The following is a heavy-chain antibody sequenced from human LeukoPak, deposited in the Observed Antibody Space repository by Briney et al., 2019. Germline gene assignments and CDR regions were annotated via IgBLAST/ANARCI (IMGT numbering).Heavy chain of an antibody. CDR3: ARDSYSRTHDY. CDR2: IYYSGST. CDR1: GFTFSNFGM. J-gene: IGHJ4*02. Sequence: GSLRLSCAASGFTFSNFGMSWVRQAPGKGLEWIGSIYYSGSTYYNPSLKSRVTISVDTSKNQFSLKLSSVTAADTAVYYCARDSYSRTHDYWGQGTLVTVSS. V-gene: IGHV4-39*07. D-gene: IGHD6-13*01.